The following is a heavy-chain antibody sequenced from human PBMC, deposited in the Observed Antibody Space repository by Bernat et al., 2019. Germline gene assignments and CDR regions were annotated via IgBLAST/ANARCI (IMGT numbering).Heavy chain of an antibody. CDR3: TSDVPRGWRRDTAMVPIDY. CDR1: GYTFTSHG. CDR2: ISAYNGNT. V-gene: IGHV1-18*01. J-gene: IGHJ4*02. D-gene: IGHD5-18*01. Sequence: QVQLVQSGAEVKKPGASVKVSCKDSGYTFTSHGISWVRQAPGQGLEWMGWISAYNGNTNIAQKLQGRVTMTTDTSTSTAYMELRSLRSDDTAVYYWTSDVPRGWRRDTAMVPIDYGGRETLVTVSS.